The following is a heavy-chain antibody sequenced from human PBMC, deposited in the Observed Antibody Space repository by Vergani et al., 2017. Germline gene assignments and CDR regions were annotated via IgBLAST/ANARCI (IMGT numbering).Heavy chain of an antibody. CDR2: MNPNSGNT. J-gene: IGHJ3*02. Sequence: QVQLVQSGAEVKKPGASVKVSCKASGYTFTSYDINWVRQATGQVLEWMGWMNPNSGNTGYAQKFQGRVTMTRNTSISTAYMELSSLRSEDTAVYYCARDPNGYYGSGSADDAFDIWGQGTMVTVSS. D-gene: IGHD3-10*01. V-gene: IGHV1-8*01. CDR3: ARDPNGYYGSGSADDAFDI. CDR1: GYTFTSYD.